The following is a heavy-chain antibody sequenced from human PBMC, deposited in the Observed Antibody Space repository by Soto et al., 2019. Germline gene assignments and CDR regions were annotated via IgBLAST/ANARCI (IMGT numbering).Heavy chain of an antibody. Sequence: EVQLLESGGGLVQPGGSLRLSCSASGFTFNSYAMSWVRQAPGKGLEWVSGISSSGVSTLYADSVKGRFTISRDNSKNTLYPQRNSLKGEDKAIYYCERGGLSVVYIDYWGQGTMVTVST. V-gene: IGHV3-23*01. CDR3: ERGGLSVVYIDY. CDR2: ISSSGVST. CDR1: GFTFNSYA. J-gene: IGHJ4*02. D-gene: IGHD2-8*02.